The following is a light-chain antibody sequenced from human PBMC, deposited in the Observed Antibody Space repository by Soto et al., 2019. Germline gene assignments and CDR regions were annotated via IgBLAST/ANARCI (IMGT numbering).Light chain of an antibody. V-gene: IGLV2-23*01. CDR3: CSYAGRSTWV. Sequence: QSALTQPASVSGSPGQSITISCTGTSSDVGSYKLVSWYQQRPGKGPKLMIYDDTERPSGVSSRFSGSKSGNTASLTISGLQAEDEADYYCCSYAGRSTWVFGGGTQLTVL. CDR2: DDT. J-gene: IGLJ7*01. CDR1: SSDVGSYKL.